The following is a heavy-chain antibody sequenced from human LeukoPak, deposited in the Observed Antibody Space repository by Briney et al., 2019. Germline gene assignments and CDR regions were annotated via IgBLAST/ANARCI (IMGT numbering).Heavy chain of an antibody. Sequence: GGSLRPSCAASGFTFANYAMAWVRLAPGKGLEWVSVISHSGDNTYYADSVKGRFTISRDSSKNMVFLQMNSLRADDTAVYYCARFPYGDYAAGMDVWGQGTTVTVSS. CDR2: ISHSGDNT. CDR3: ARFPYGDYAAGMDV. J-gene: IGHJ6*02. CDR1: GFTFANYA. V-gene: IGHV3-23*01. D-gene: IGHD4-17*01.